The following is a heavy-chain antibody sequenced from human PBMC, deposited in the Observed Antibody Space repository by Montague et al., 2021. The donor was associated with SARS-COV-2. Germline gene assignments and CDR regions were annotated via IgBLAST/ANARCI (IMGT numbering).Heavy chain of an antibody. D-gene: IGHD1-26*01. J-gene: IGHJ4*02. V-gene: IGHV4-34*01. CDR1: GGSFSNKY. Sequence: SETLSLTCAVYGGSFSNKYWTWIRQPPRKGLEWIGEINHTGSTNYKPSFKRRVTISVDTSKNQFSLKVSSVTAADTAVYYCARGLMSGSYYLGLDYWGQGTLVTVSS. CDR2: INHTGST. CDR3: ARGLMSGSYYLGLDY.